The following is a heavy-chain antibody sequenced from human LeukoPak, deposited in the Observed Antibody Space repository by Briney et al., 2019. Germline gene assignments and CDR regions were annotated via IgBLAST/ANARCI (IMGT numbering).Heavy chain of an antibody. CDR2: TYYRAKWYN. CDR3: ARDFGTTGWHTFDY. Sequence: SQTLSLTWVVSVDSVFSKNAAWNWTRQSPSRGLEWLGRTYYRAKWYNDYAESMEGRMTISQDTSKNQYSLHLNSVTLDDTAVYYCARDFGTTGWHTFDYWGQGTLVTVSS. V-gene: IGHV6-1*01. D-gene: IGHD6-19*01. CDR1: VDSVFSKNAA. J-gene: IGHJ4*02.